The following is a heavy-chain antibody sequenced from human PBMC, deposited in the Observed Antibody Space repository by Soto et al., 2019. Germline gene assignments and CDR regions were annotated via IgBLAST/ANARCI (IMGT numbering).Heavy chain of an antibody. Sequence: PGGSLRLSCAASGFPFSISWMHWVRQVPGKGLEWVSRITSDGSETTYADSVKGRFTISRDNSKNTLYLQMNSLRAEDTAVYYCAREEVTMVRARYYYGMDVWGQGTTVTVSS. CDR2: ITSDGSET. V-gene: IGHV3-74*01. J-gene: IGHJ6*02. CDR1: GFPFSISW. CDR3: AREEVTMVRARYYYGMDV. D-gene: IGHD3-10*01.